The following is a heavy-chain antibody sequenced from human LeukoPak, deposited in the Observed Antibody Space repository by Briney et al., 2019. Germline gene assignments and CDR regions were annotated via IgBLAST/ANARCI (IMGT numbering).Heavy chain of an antibody. CDR2: ISGGSSGST. CDR1: GFTFSDYA. CDR3: AKVGLWFGELYPYYFDY. D-gene: IGHD3-10*01. V-gene: IGHV3-23*01. J-gene: IGHJ4*02. Sequence: PGGSLRLSCAASGFTFSDYAMSWVRQAPGKGLEWLSVISGGSSGSTYYADSVTGRFTVSRDNSKNTMYVQMKSLRVEDTAVYYCAKVGLWFGELYPYYFDYWGQGTLVTVSS.